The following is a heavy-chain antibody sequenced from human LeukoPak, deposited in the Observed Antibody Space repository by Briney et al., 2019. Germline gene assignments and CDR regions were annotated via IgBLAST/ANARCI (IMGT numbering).Heavy chain of an antibody. CDR1: GFTFSSYA. CDR2: ISGSGGST. V-gene: IGHV3-23*01. Sequence: PGGSLRLSCAASGFTFSSYAMSWVRQAPGKGLEWVSAISGSGGSTYYADSVKGRFTISRDNSQNTLYLQMNSLRAEDTAVYYCVKRRYDSSGYFDYWGQGTLVTVSS. D-gene: IGHD3-22*01. CDR3: VKRRYDSSGYFDY. J-gene: IGHJ4*02.